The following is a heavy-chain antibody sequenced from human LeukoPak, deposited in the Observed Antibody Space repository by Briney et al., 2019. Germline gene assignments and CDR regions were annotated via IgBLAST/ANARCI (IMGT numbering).Heavy chain of an antibody. CDR2: ISSSSSYI. CDR3: ARDLWFGELQADY. J-gene: IGHJ4*02. Sequence: PGGSLRLSCAASGFTFSSYSMNWVRQAPGRGLEWASSISSSSSYIYYADSVKGRFTISRDNAKNSLYLQMNSLRAEDTAVYYCARDLWFGELQADYWGQGTLVTVSS. V-gene: IGHV3-21*01. CDR1: GFTFSSYS. D-gene: IGHD3-10*01.